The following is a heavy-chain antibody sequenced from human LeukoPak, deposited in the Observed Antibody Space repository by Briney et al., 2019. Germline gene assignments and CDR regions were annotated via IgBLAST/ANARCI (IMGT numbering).Heavy chain of an antibody. CDR1: GGSVSSGSYY. J-gene: IGHJ4*02. Sequence: SETLSLTCTVSGGSVSSGSYYWSWIRQPPGKGLEWIGYIYYSGSTNYNPSLKSRVIISVDTSKKQFSLNLSSVTAADTAVYYCARAPYFDWLLYPSPFFDYWGQGTLVTVSS. CDR2: IYYSGST. CDR3: ARAPYFDWLLYPSPFFDY. V-gene: IGHV4-61*01. D-gene: IGHD3-9*01.